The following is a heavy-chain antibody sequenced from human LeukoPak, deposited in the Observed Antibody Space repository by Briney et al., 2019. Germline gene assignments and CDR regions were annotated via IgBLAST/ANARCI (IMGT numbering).Heavy chain of an antibody. CDR3: ATDIVVVVAATASSY. J-gene: IGHJ4*02. CDR1: GFTFDNAW. CDR2: IKSKANGGTT. V-gene: IGHV3-15*01. D-gene: IGHD2-15*01. Sequence: GGSLRLSCAASGFTFDNAWISCVRQAPGKGLEWVGRIKSKANGGTTDYAAPVESRFTTSRDDSKNTLYLQMNSLKTEDTAVYYCATDIVVVVAATASSYWGQGALVTVSS.